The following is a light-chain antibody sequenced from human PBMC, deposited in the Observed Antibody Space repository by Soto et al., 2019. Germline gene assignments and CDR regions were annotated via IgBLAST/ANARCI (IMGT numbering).Light chain of an antibody. CDR1: SSDVGGYSY. CDR3: SSYTSSSTLA. V-gene: IGLV2-14*01. CDR2: EVS. Sequence: QSVLTQPASVSGSPGQSITISCTGTSSDVGGYSYVSWYQQHPGKAPKLMIYEVSNRPSGVSKRFSGSKSGNTASLTSSGLQAEDEADYYCSSYTSSSTLAFGTGTKVTV. J-gene: IGLJ1*01.